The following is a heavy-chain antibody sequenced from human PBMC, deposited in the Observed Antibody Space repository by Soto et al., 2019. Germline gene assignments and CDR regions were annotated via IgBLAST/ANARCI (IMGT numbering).Heavy chain of an antibody. CDR2: MNPNSGNT. CDR3: ARDISRHYDSSGYYFPDAFDI. D-gene: IGHD3-22*01. CDR1: GYTFTSYD. Sequence: ASVKVSCKASGYTFTSYDINWVRQATGQGLEWTGWMNPNSGNTGYAQKFQGRVTMTRNTSISTAYMELSSLRSEDTAVYYCARDISRHYDSSGYYFPDAFDIWGQGTMVTVSS. J-gene: IGHJ3*02. V-gene: IGHV1-8*01.